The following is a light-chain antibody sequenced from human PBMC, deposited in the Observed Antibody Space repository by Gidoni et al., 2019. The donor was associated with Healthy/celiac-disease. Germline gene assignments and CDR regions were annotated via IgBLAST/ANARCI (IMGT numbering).Light chain of an antibody. Sequence: QSALTQPASVSGSPGQPLTIPCTGTSSDVGGYNYVSWYQQHPGKAPKLMIYEVSHRPSGVSNRFSGSKSSNTASLTISGLQAEDEADYYCSSYTSSSTLGVFGGGTKLTVL. CDR1: SSDVGGYNY. CDR2: EVS. V-gene: IGLV2-14*01. J-gene: IGLJ2*01. CDR3: SSYTSSSTLGV.